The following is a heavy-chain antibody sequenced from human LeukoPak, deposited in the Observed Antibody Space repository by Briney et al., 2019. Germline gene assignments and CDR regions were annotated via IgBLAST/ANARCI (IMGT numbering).Heavy chain of an antibody. CDR3: AKGSYSSGWYESDY. D-gene: IGHD6-19*01. CDR1: GFTFSGCA. CDR2: ISGSGGST. V-gene: IGHV3-23*01. Sequence: GGSLRLSCAASGFTFSGCAMTWVRQAPGKGLEWVSGISGSGGSTYYADSVKGRFTISRDNSKNTLYLQMNSLRAEDTAVYYCAKGSYSSGWYESDYWGQGTLVTVSS. J-gene: IGHJ4*02.